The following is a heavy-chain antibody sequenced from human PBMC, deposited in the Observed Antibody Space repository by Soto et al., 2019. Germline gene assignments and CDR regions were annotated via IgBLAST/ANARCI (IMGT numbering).Heavy chain of an antibody. V-gene: IGHV4-30-2*01. D-gene: IGHD1-1*01. Sequence: QLQLQESGSGLVRPSQTLSLTCAVSGGSISSGGYSGNWIRQPPGKGLEWIGYIYHSGSTLYNPSLKSRVTISVDKSKNQFSLRLYSVTAADTAVYYCARDQLEGNWFDPWGQGTLVTVSS. CDR1: GGSISSGGYS. J-gene: IGHJ5*02. CDR3: ARDQLEGNWFDP. CDR2: IYHSGST.